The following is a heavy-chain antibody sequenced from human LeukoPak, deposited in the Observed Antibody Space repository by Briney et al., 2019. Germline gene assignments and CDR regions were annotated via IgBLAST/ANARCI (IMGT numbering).Heavy chain of an antibody. J-gene: IGHJ4*02. CDR1: GGSISSYY. Sequence: PSETLSLTCTVSGGSISSYYWSWIRQPAGKGLEWIGRIYTSGSTNYNPSLKSRVTTSVDTSKNQFSLKLSSVTAADTAVYYCARGPRDFWSGYYEGSFDYWGQGTLVTVSS. CDR2: IYTSGST. V-gene: IGHV4-4*07. CDR3: ARGPRDFWSGYYEGSFDY. D-gene: IGHD3-3*01.